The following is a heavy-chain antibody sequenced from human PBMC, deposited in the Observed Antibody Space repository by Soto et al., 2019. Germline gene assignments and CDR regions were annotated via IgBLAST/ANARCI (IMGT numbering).Heavy chain of an antibody. CDR1: GGSINNAGYY. J-gene: IGHJ4*01. CDR2: IYYSGNT. V-gene: IGHV4-31*03. CDR3: ARADWSGWIDY. Sequence: QVQLQESGPGLVKPSQTLSLTCTVSGGSINNAGYYWTWLRQHPRKGLEGIGYIYYSGNTFYNPSLKSRVSISVDTSKNQFSLNLTSVTAADTAVFYCARADWSGWIDYWGHGTLVTVSS. D-gene: IGHD6-19*01.